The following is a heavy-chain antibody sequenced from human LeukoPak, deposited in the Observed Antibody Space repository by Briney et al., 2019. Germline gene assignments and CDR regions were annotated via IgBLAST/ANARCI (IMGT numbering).Heavy chain of an antibody. D-gene: IGHD3-10*01. Sequence: PGGSLRLSCAASGFTFSSYAMSWVRQAPGKGLEWVSAISGSGGSTYYADSVKGRFTISRDNSKNTLYLQMNSLRAEDTAVYYRAKGGVLLWFGESNTPYYMDVWGKGTTVTVSS. CDR1: GFTFSSYA. V-gene: IGHV3-23*01. J-gene: IGHJ6*03. CDR2: ISGSGGST. CDR3: AKGGVLLWFGESNTPYYMDV.